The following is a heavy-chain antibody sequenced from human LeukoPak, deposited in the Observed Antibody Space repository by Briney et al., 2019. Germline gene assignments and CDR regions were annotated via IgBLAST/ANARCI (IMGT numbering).Heavy chain of an antibody. D-gene: IGHD3-16*01. Sequence: GGSLRLSCEASGFTFRDYGVHWVRQAPGQGLEGVGGISYDGGGQYYADSVKGRVTISRDTSENTVYLQLNSPSVDDTAVYYCATDRRMMSAYYGMDVWGQGTPVTVSS. V-gene: IGHV3-30*03. CDR1: GFTFRDYG. CDR2: ISYDGGGQ. J-gene: IGHJ6*02. CDR3: ATDRRMMSAYYGMDV.